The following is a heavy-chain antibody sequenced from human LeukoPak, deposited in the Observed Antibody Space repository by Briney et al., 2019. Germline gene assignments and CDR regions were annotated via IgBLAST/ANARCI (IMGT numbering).Heavy chain of an antibody. J-gene: IGHJ4*02. D-gene: IGHD4-17*01. CDR3: ARRKRTTVTHFDY. CDR1: EYSFTSYW. CDR2: IYPGDSDT. Sequence: RESLKISCKGSEYSFTSYWIGWVRQMPGKGLEWMGIIYPGDSDTRYSPSFQGQVTISADKSISTAYLQWSSLKASDTAMYYCARRKRTTVTHFDYWGQGTLVTVSS. V-gene: IGHV5-51*01.